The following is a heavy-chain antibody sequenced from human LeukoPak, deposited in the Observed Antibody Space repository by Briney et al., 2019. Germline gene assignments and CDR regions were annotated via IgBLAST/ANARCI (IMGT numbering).Heavy chain of an antibody. CDR2: MNHSGST. J-gene: IGHJ5*02. CDR1: GVTFSNVW. CDR3: ARDLYGSGSYYGHNWFDP. V-gene: IGHV4-4*02. Sequence: GSLRLSCAASGVTFSNVWMSWVRQAPGKGLEWIGEMNHSGSTNYSPSLKSRVIVSVDTSKNQFSLKLTSVTAADTAVYYCARDLYGSGSYYGHNWFDPWGQGTLVTVSS. D-gene: IGHD3-10*01.